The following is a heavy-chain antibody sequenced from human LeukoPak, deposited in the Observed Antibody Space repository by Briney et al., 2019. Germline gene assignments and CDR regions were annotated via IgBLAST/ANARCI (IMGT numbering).Heavy chain of an antibody. Sequence: SETLSLTCTVSGGSISSGDYYRSWIRQPPGKGLEWIGYIYYSGSTYYNPSLKSRVTISVDTSKNQFSLKLSSVTAADTAVYYCARATAPSSPYWPAVPLFDYWGQGTLVTVSS. J-gene: IGHJ4*02. V-gene: IGHV4-30-4*08. CDR2: IYYSGST. CDR3: ARATAPSSPYWPAVPLFDY. CDR1: GGSISSGDYY. D-gene: IGHD2-15*01.